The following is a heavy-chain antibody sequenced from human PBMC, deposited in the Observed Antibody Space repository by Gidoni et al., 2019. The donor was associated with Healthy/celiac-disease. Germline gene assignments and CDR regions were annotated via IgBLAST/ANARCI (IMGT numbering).Heavy chain of an antibody. V-gene: IGHV4-34*01. CDR3: ARGRRYSFDY. Sequence: QVQLQQWGAGLLKPSETLSLTCAVYGGSFSGYYWSWIRQPPGKGLEWIGEINHSGSTNYNPSLKSRVTISVDTSKNQFSLKLSSVTAADTAVYYCARGRRYSFDYWGQGTLVTVSS. J-gene: IGHJ4*02. CDR2: INHSGST. CDR1: GGSFSGYY.